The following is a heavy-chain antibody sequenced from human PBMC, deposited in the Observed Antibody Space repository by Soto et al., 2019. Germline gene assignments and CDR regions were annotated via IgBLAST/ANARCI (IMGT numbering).Heavy chain of an antibody. D-gene: IGHD1-26*01. Sequence: EVQLLESGGGLSLPGGSLRLSCAASGFTFNSYAMTWVRQAPGKGLEWVAGISGNGRKTSYADSVKGRFSISREWPRNTVYLQMNSLRAEDTAVYYCAKEGPGGGRHFYYGMDVWGQGTTVTVSS. J-gene: IGHJ6*02. CDR1: GFTFNSYA. V-gene: IGHV3-23*01. CDR3: AKEGPGGGRHFYYGMDV. CDR2: ISGNGRKT.